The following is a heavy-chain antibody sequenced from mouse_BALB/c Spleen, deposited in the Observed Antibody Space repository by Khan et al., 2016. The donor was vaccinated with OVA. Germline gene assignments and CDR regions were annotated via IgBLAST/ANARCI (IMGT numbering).Heavy chain of an antibody. CDR2: IWTGGST. D-gene: IGHD1-1*01. V-gene: IGHV2-9*02. CDR1: GFSLTSYG. Sequence: QVQLKESGPGLVAPSQSLSNTCTVSGFSLTSYGVHWVRQPPGKDLEWLGVIWTGGSTNYNSALRSRLTINKDNSKSQVFLKMNNLQTDDTAMYCCARDLCSSHWYFDVWGAGTTVTVSS. CDR3: ARDLCSSHWYFDV. J-gene: IGHJ1*01.